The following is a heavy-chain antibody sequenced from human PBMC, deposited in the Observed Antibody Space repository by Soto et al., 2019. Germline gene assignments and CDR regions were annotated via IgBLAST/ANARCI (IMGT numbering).Heavy chain of an antibody. V-gene: IGHV1-46*01. CDR3: AREKDDYGTSGNYAY. J-gene: IGHJ4*02. CDR1: GYKFTSDY. CDR2: IGPRGGST. D-gene: IGHD3-22*01. Sequence: QVQLVQSGDEVKKPGASVKVSCKASGYKFTSDYMHWVRQAPGQGLEWMGIIGPRGGSTNSARKFQGRATMTRDTSTDTVYMELSSLRSEDTAVYYCAREKDDYGTSGNYAYWGQGTLVAVSS.